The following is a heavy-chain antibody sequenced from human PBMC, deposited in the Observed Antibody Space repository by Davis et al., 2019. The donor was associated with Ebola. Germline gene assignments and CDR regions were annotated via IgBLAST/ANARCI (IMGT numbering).Heavy chain of an antibody. CDR2: INHSGST. J-gene: IGHJ4*02. V-gene: IGHV4-34*01. D-gene: IGHD3-10*01. CDR1: GGSFSGYY. CDR3: ARSNLLGSGSYRPLDY. Sequence: MPSETLSLTCAVYGGSFSGYYWSWIRQTPGKGLEWIGEINHSGSTHYNPSLKSRVTISVDTSKNQFSLKLSSVTAADTAVYYCARSNLLGSGSYRPLDYWGQGTLVTVSS.